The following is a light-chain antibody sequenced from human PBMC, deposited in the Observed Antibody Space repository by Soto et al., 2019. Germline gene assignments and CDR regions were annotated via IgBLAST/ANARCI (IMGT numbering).Light chain of an antibody. J-gene: IGLJ2*01. CDR2: EAA. Sequence: QSALTQPASVSGSPGQSITISCTGTSNDIGANNYVSWYQHHPGKAPKILIYEAANRPSGVSQRFSGSKSANTASLTISGLQAEDEDDYFCTSYTSTSTLVFGGGTKLTVL. V-gene: IGLV2-14*01. CDR3: TSYTSTSTLV. CDR1: SNDIGANNY.